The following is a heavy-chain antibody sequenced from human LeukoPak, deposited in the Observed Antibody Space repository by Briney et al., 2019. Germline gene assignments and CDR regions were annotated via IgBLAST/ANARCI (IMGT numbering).Heavy chain of an antibody. CDR2: INHSGST. CDR3: ASYLEWLSDAFDI. V-gene: IGHV4-34*01. D-gene: IGHD3-3*01. J-gene: IGHJ3*02. CDR1: GGSFSGYY. Sequence: SETLSLTSAVYGGSFSGYYWSWIRQPPGKGLEWIGEINHSGSTNYNPSLKSRVTISVDTSKNQFSLKLSSVTAADTAVYYCASYLEWLSDAFDIWGQGTMVTVSS.